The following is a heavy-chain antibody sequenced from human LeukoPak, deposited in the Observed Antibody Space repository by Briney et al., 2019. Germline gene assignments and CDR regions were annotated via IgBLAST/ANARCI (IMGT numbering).Heavy chain of an antibody. Sequence: SETLSLTCTVSGGSISSGGYYWSWIRQHPGKGLEWIGYIYYSGSTYYNPSLKSRVTISVDTSKNQFSLKLSSVTAADTAVYYCARDRRYGSGSHQVXIDYWGQGTLVTVSS. CDR1: GGSISSGGYY. CDR3: ARDRRYGSGSHQVXIDY. V-gene: IGHV4-31*03. CDR2: IYYSGST. D-gene: IGHD3-10*01. J-gene: IGHJ4*02.